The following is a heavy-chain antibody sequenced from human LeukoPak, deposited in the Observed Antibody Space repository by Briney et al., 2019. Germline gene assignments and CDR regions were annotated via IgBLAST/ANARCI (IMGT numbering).Heavy chain of an antibody. CDR2: IYYSGTT. CDR3: ARQQCNGGSCYSRAIWFDP. V-gene: IGHV4-39*01. D-gene: IGHD2-15*01. Sequence: SETLSLTCNVSGGSISSTSYYWGWIRQPPGKGLEWIGRIYYSGTTYYSPSLKSRVTISVHTSKNQFSLKLSSVTAADTAVYYCARQQCNGGSCYSRAIWFDPWGQGTLVTVSS. J-gene: IGHJ5*02. CDR1: GGSISSTSYY.